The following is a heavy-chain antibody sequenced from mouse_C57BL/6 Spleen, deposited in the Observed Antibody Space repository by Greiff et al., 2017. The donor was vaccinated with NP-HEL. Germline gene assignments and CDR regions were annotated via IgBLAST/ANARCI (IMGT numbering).Heavy chain of an antibody. CDR1: GFSFNTYA. V-gene: IGHV10-1*01. D-gene: IGHD4-1*01. CDR2: IRSKSNNYAT. Sequence: EVQLQESGGGLVQPKGSLKLSCAASGFSFNTYAMNWVRQAPGKGLEWVARIRSKSNNYATYYADSVKDRFTISRDDSESMLYLQMNNLKTEDTAMYYCVREWTGTRDYAMDYWGQGTSVTVSS. CDR3: VREWTGTRDYAMDY. J-gene: IGHJ4*01.